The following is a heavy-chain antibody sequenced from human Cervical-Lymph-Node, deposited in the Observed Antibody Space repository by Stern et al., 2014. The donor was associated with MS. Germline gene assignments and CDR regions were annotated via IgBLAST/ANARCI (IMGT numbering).Heavy chain of an antibody. J-gene: IGHJ4*02. V-gene: IGHV1-69*01. Sequence: VQLVQSGAEVQKPGSSAKVSCRASGGPFSSSDLSWVRQATGQGLEWMGGIIPIIGTANYAQKYQGRVTITADESTSTAYMELSSLRSEDTAIYYCALGGFGHYFEYWGQGTLVTVSS. CDR1: GGPFSSSD. D-gene: IGHD3-10*01. CDR3: ALGGFGHYFEY. CDR2: IIPIIGTA.